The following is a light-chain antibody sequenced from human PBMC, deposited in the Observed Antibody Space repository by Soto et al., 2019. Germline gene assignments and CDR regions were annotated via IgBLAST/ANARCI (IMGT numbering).Light chain of an antibody. CDR3: QQYNSYSRT. CDR1: QDISNS. CDR2: DAS. Sequence: DIQMTQSASSLSSSVGDRVTITCQAGQDISNSLNWYQHKPGKAPKLLIYDASSLESGVPSRFSGSGSGTEFTLTISSLQPDDFATYYCQQYNSYSRTFGQGTKVDIK. J-gene: IGKJ1*01. V-gene: IGKV1-5*01.